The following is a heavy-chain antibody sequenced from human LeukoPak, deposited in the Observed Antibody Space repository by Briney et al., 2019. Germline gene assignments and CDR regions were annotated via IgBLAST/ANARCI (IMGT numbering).Heavy chain of an antibody. CDR1: GGSIGSYY. V-gene: IGHV4-59*01. Sequence: PSETLSLTCTVSGGSIGSYYWSWIRQPPGKGLEWIGYIYYSGSTNYNPSLKSRVTISVDTSKNQFSLKLSSVTAADTAVYYCARDRAVVYFDYWGQGTLVTVSS. CDR3: ARDRAVVYFDY. J-gene: IGHJ4*02. CDR2: IYYSGST. D-gene: IGHD4-23*01.